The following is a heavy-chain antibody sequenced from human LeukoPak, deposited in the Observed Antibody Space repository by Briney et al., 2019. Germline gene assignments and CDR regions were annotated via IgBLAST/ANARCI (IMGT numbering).Heavy chain of an antibody. CDR3: ATEDWFRFDS. CDR2: ITQDASQK. D-gene: IGHD3-10*01. V-gene: IGHV3-7*05. J-gene: IGHJ4*02. CDR1: GFSFSSYW. Sequence: GGSLRLPCAASGFSFSSYWMTWVRQVPGKGLEWVATITQDASQKYYVGSVQGRFTISRDNAEKSLFLQLSSLRADDTAVYYCATEDWFRFDSWGQGTLLIVSS.